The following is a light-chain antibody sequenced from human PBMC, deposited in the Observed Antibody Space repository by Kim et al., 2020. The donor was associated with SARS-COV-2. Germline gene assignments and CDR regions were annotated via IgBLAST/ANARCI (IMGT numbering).Light chain of an antibody. CDR2: GAS. V-gene: IGKV3-15*01. CDR1: QSVSSN. Sequence: SVSPGERATLSCRASQSVSSNLAWYQQKPGQAPRLLIYGASTRATGIPSRFSGSGSGTEFTLTISSLQSEDFAVYSCQQYNKWPYTFGQGTKLEIK. CDR3: QQYNKWPYT. J-gene: IGKJ2*01.